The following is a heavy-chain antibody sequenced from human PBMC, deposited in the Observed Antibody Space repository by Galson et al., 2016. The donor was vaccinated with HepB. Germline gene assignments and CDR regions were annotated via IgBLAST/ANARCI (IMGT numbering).Heavy chain of an antibody. J-gene: IGHJ3*01. CDR2: TYYRSTWYN. CDR3: ESAQTGTAQIRAFDF. CDR1: GDSVSSNSAA. D-gene: IGHD1-7*01. Sequence: CAISGDSVSSNSAAWNWIRQSPSRGLEWLGRTYYRSTWYNDYAESLKGRITIDPDTSKNQFSLQLNSVTPEDTAISYCESAQTGTAQIRAFDFWGQGTMVTVSS. V-gene: IGHV6-1*01.